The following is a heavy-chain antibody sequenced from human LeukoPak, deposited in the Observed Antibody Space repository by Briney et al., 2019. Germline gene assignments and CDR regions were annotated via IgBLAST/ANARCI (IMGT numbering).Heavy chain of an antibody. J-gene: IGHJ4*02. CDR2: VWYDGNRK. CDR1: GFTFCNHA. D-gene: IGHD3-10*01. V-gene: IGHV3-30*02. Sequence: GGSLRLSCAASGFTFCNHAMHWVRLAPGKGLEWVTLVWYDGNRKYYADSVKGRFTISRDNSKNSVYLQLNSLRPEDTAMYYCVSMVRGIGYWGQGTLVTVSS. CDR3: VSMVRGIGY.